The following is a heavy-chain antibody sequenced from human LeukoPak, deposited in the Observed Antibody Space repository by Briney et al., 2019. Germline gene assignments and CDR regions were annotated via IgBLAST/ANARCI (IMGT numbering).Heavy chain of an antibody. V-gene: IGHV3-23*01. J-gene: IGHJ3*01. CDR1: GFTFSSYW. D-gene: IGHD3-10*01. CDR2: ISVTGDSS. Sequence: PGGSLRLSCAASGFTFSSYWMSWVRQAPGKGVEWVSAISVTGDSSNYADSVKGRFTISRDNSKNTLYLQMNSLRAEDTAVYYCANNFYSSGSWGFDLWGQGTLVTVSS. CDR3: ANNFYSSGSWGFDL.